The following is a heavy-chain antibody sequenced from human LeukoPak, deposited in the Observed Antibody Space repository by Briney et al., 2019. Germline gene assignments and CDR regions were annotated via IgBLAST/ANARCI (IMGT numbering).Heavy chain of an antibody. CDR1: GGSISSSHW. CDR3: ARGAPREYNYSYADY. J-gene: IGHJ4*02. Sequence: SETLSLTCAVSGGSISSSHWWSWVRQPPGKGLECIGEIYHTGYTNYNPSLKSRVTISVDKSKNQFSLKLSPVTAADTAVYYCARGAPREYNYSYADYWGQGTLVTVSS. V-gene: IGHV4-4*02. CDR2: IYHTGYT. D-gene: IGHD5-18*01.